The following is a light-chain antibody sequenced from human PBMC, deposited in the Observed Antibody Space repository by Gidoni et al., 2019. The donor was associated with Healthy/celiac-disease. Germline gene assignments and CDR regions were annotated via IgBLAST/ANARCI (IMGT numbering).Light chain of an antibody. J-gene: IGLJ2*01. V-gene: IGLV2-8*01. CDR3: SSYAGSNNLV. CDR1: SSDVGGYNY. Sequence: QSALTQPPSASGSPGHSVTISCTGTSSDVGGYNYVSWYQQHPGKAPKLMIYEVSKRPSGVPDRFSGSKSGNTASLTVSGRQAEDEADYYCSSYAGSNNLVFGGGTKLTVL. CDR2: EVS.